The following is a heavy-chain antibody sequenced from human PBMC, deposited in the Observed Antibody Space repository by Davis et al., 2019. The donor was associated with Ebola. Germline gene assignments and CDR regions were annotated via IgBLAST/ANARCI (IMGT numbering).Heavy chain of an antibody. CDR3: AGSGYSSGWYGFDL. Sequence: ASVKVSCKASGYTFTSYGISWVRQAPGQRLEWMGWINAGNGNTKYSQKFQGRVTITRDTSASTAYMELSSLRSEDTAVYYCAGSGYSSGWYGFDLWGRGTLVTVSS. CDR2: INAGNGNT. V-gene: IGHV1-3*01. D-gene: IGHD6-19*01. CDR1: GYTFTSYG. J-gene: IGHJ2*01.